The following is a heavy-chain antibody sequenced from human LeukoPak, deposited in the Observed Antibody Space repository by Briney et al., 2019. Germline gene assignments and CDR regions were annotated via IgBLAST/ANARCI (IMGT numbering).Heavy chain of an antibody. CDR1: GYTFASYG. Sequence: ASVRVSCKASGYTFASYGINWVRQAPGQGLEWMGWISAYNGKTNYAQNLQGRVTLTTDTSTSTAYMELRSLRSDDTAMYYCAKIDGGYYGHYYYYMDIWGKGTTVTVSS. CDR2: ISAYNGKT. J-gene: IGHJ6*03. CDR3: AKIDGGYYGHYYYYMDI. D-gene: IGHD3-3*01. V-gene: IGHV1-18*01.